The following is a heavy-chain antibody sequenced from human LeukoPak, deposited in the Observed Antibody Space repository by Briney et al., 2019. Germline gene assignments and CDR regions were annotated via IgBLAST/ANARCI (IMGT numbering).Heavy chain of an antibody. D-gene: IGHD2-21*02. V-gene: IGHV3-23*01. CDR1: GFTFSTYA. CDR2: FGGSGGTI. CDR3: AKSDCGGDCHLLDY. J-gene: IGHJ4*02. Sequence: GGSLRLSCAASGFTFSTYAMNWVRQAPGKGLEWVSHFGGSGGTIYYADSVKGRFTISRDNSKNTLYLQMNSLRAEDTAVYYCAKSDCGGDCHLLDYWGQGTLVTVSS.